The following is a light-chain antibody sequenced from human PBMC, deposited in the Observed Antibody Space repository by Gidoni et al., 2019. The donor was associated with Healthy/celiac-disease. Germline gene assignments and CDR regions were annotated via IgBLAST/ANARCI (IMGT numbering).Light chain of an antibody. Sequence: QSVLTQPPSASGTHGQRVTISCSGSSSNIGSNTVNWYQQLPGTAPKLLIYSNNQRPSGVPDRFSVSKSGTSASLAISGLQSEDEADYYCAAWDDSLNGPGYVFGTGTKVTVL. CDR2: SNN. J-gene: IGLJ1*01. V-gene: IGLV1-44*01. CDR3: AAWDDSLNGPGYV. CDR1: SSNIGSNT.